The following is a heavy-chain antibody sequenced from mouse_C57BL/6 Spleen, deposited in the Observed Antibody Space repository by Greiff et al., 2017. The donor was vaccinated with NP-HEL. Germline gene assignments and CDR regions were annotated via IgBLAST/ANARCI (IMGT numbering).Heavy chain of an antibody. J-gene: IGHJ1*03. Sequence: QVQLQQPGAELVKPGASVKLSCKASGYTFTSYWMHWVKQRPGQGLEWIGMIHPNSGSTNYNAKFKSKATLSVDKSSSTAYMQLSSLTTENSAVYKCARYSNYPYIDVWGTGTTVTVSS. CDR1: GYTFTSYW. V-gene: IGHV1-64*01. CDR2: IHPNSGST. D-gene: IGHD2-5*01. CDR3: ARYSNYPYIDV.